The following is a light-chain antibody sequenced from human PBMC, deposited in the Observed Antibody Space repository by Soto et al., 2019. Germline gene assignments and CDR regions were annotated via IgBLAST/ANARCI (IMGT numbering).Light chain of an antibody. CDR2: EGS. V-gene: IGLV2-23*01. J-gene: IGLJ2*01. CDR3: CSYASSSTLI. Sequence: QSALTQPASVSGSPGQSITISCTGTSSDVGSYNLVSWYQQHPGKAPKLMIYEGSKRPTGDSNRFYGSKSGNTASLTISGLQAEYEADYYCCSYASSSTLIFGGGTKLTVL. CDR1: SSDVGSYNL.